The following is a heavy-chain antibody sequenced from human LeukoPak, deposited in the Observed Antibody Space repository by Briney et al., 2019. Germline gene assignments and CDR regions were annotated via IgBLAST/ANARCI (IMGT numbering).Heavy chain of an antibody. CDR2: INHSGST. V-gene: IGHV4-34*01. J-gene: IGHJ4*02. D-gene: IGHD2-15*01. CDR1: GGSFSGYY. CDR3: ARGRILRLIDY. Sequence: SETLSLTCAVYGGSFSGYYWSWIRQPPGKGLEWIGEINHSGSTNYNPSLKSRVTIPVDTSKNQFSLKLSSVTAADTAVYYCARGRILRLIDYWGQGTLVTVSS.